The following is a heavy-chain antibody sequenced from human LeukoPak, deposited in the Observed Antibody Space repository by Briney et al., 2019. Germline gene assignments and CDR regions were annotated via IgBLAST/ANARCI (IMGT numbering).Heavy chain of an antibody. J-gene: IGHJ6*02. V-gene: IGHV1-24*01. CDR2: FDPEDGET. Sequence: GASVKVSCKVSGYTLTELSMHWVRQAPGKGLEWMGGFDPEDGETIYAQKFQGRVTMTEDTSTDTAYMELSRLRSDDTAVYYCARVYSNYVPWYYYYGMDVWGQGTTVTVSS. D-gene: IGHD4-11*01. CDR3: ARVYSNYVPWYYYYGMDV. CDR1: GYTLTELS.